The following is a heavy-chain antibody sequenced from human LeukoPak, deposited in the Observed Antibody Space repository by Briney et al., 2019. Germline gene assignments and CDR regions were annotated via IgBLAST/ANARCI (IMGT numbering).Heavy chain of an antibody. CDR2: IYYSGST. Sequence: KSSETLSLTCTVSGGSISSSSYYWGWIRQPPGKGLEWIGSIYYSGSTYYNPSLKSRVTISVDTSKNQFSLKLSSVTAADTAVYYCARDETFGEGAFDIWGQGTMVTVSS. CDR1: GGSISSSSYY. J-gene: IGHJ3*02. V-gene: IGHV4-39*07. CDR3: ARDETFGEGAFDI. D-gene: IGHD3-16*01.